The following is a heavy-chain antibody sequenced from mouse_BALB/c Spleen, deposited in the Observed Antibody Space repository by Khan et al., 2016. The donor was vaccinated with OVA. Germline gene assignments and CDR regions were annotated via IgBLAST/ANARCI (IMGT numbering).Heavy chain of an antibody. CDR3: AGGGGGDRFAY. CDR1: GYTFTDFT. Sequence: VQLLETGAELVRPGVSVKISCKGSGYTFTDFTMHWVKQSHAKSLEWIGVVNTYYGDATYNQKFKGKATMTVDKSSTTAYMELARLTSEDSAIYYCAGGGGGDRFAYWGQGTLVTVSA. V-gene: IGHV1S137*01. CDR2: VNTYYGDA. J-gene: IGHJ3*01.